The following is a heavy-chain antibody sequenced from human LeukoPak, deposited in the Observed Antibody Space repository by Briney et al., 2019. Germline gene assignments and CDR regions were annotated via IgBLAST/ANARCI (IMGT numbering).Heavy chain of an antibody. CDR3: ARDGIRSSGWFDY. V-gene: IGHV4-39*07. CDR2: IYYSGST. Sequence: SETLSLTCSVSGGSISSSSYYWGWIRQPPGKGLEWIGSIYYSGSTYYNPSLKSRVTISVDTSKNQFSLKLSSVTAADTAVYYCARDGIRSSGWFDYWGQGTLVTVSS. D-gene: IGHD6-19*01. CDR1: GGSISSSSYY. J-gene: IGHJ4*02.